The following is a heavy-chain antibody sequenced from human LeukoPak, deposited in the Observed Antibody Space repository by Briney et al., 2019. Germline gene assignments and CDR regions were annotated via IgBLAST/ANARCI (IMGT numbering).Heavy chain of an antibody. CDR3: AKINNDDDY. CDR2: ISPDGNIE. Sequence: HPRGSLRLSCAASGFTFTTFGIHWVRQAPGKGLEWVAAISPDGNIEYYTDSVKGRFTISRDNSKNMIYLQMNSLRGEDSAVYYCAKINNDDDYWGQGTLVTVSS. V-gene: IGHV3-30*18. CDR1: GFTFTTFG. D-gene: IGHD1/OR15-1a*01. J-gene: IGHJ4*02.